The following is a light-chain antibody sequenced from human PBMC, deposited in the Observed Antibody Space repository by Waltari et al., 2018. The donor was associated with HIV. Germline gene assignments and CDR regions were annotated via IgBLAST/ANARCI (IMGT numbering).Light chain of an antibody. CDR3: QQYYSTPPYS. Sequence: DILMTQSPDSLAVSLGARATIHCKSCHSVLYSSNNKNYLAWYQQKPGQPPKLLIYWASTRESGVPDRFSGSGSETDFALTISSLQAEDVAVYYCQQYYSTPPYSFGQGTKLEIK. CDR2: WAS. V-gene: IGKV4-1*01. J-gene: IGKJ2*03. CDR1: HSVLYSSNNKNY.